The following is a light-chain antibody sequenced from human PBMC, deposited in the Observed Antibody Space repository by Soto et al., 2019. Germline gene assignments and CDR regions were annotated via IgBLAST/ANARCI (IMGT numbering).Light chain of an antibody. CDR1: QDISGW. Sequence: DIQMTQSPSSLSAFVGDRVTITCRASQDISGWLAWYQQKPGKAPKALIYGASSLQGGVPSRFSGSGSGTDFTRTISSLEPEDSASYDCQQYHRYPPTFGGGTKVEIK. J-gene: IGKJ4*01. CDR2: GAS. CDR3: QQYHRYPPT. V-gene: IGKV1D-16*01.